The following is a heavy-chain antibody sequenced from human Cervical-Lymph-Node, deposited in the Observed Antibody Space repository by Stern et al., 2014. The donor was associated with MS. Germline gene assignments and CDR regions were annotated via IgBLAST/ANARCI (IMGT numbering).Heavy chain of an antibody. J-gene: IGHJ5*02. CDR3: ARHGGPNWNHEAHNWFDP. CDR1: EYNVNTHW. D-gene: IGHD1-14*01. V-gene: IGHV5-51*03. CDR2: IYPGDPGT. Sequence: EVQLVESGAEVKKPGESLKISCKGSEYNVNTHWIAWGRQMPGKGLEWLGNIYPGDPGTRYSPSLQGQVSISADKSITTAYLHFSSLKASDSAMYFCARHGGPNWNHEAHNWFDPWGQGTLVTVSS.